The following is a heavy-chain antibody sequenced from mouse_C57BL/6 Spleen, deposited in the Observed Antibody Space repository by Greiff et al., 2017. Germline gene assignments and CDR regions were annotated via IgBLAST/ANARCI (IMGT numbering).Heavy chain of an antibody. CDR3: TREGGYYYGSSHYAMDY. Sequence: EVQVVESGEGLVKPGGSLKLSCAASGFTFSSYAMSWVRQTPEKRLEWVAYISSGGDYIYYADTVKGRFTISRDNARNTLYLQMSGLKSEDTAMYYCTREGGYYYGSSHYAMDYWGQGTSVAVST. D-gene: IGHD1-1*01. J-gene: IGHJ4*01. CDR1: GFTFSSYA. CDR2: ISSGGDYI. V-gene: IGHV5-9-1*02.